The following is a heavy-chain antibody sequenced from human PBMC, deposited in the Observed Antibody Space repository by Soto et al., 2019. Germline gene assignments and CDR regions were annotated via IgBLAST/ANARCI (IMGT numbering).Heavy chain of an antibody. Sequence: QVQLVESGGGVVQPGRSLRLSCAASGFTFSHNAMDWVRQAPGKGLEWVAVISYDGSNKYIAESVKGRFTVSVDKSKNTLFLPATCLRANDQAVYYCGRVTTPSVFSAMDVWGKGTTVTVSS. J-gene: IGHJ6*04. V-gene: IGHV3-30-3*01. CDR1: GFTFSHNA. CDR2: ISYDGSNK. CDR3: GRVTTPSVFSAMDV. D-gene: IGHD3-9*01.